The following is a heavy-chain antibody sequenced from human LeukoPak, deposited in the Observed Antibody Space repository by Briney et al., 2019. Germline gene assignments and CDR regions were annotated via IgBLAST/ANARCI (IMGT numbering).Heavy chain of an antibody. D-gene: IGHD3-16*01. CDR1: GGSISSGDYY. J-gene: IGHJ3*02. Sequence: SETLSLTCTVSGGSISSGDYYWSWIRQPPGKGLEWIGYIYYSGSTYYNPSLKSRVTISVDTSKNQFSLKLSSVTTADTAVYYCAIKDFGDAFDIWGQGTMVTVSS. CDR3: AIKDFGDAFDI. V-gene: IGHV4-30-4*08. CDR2: IYYSGST.